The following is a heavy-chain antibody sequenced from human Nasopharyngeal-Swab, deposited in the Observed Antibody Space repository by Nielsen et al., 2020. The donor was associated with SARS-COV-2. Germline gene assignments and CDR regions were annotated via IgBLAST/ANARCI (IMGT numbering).Heavy chain of an antibody. CDR3: ARDSSAYCGGDCSPYYYYMDV. V-gene: IGHV3-23*01. CDR2: ISGSGGST. CDR1: GFTFSSYA. J-gene: IGHJ6*03. D-gene: IGHD2-21*01. Sequence: GGSLRLSCAASGFTFSSYAMSWVRQAPGKGLEWVSAISGSGGSTYYADSVKGRFTISRDNAKNSLYLQMNSLRAEDTAVYYCARDSSAYCGGDCSPYYYYMDVWGKGTTVTVSS.